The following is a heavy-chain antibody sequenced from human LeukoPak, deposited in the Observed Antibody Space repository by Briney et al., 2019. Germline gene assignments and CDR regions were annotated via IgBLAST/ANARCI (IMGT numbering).Heavy chain of an antibody. CDR3: ARESATADQYYFDY. Sequence: SGTLSLTCAVSGDSISSSNTWWSRVRQPPGQGLEWIGEIYHSGRTNYNPSLESRVTISVDKSKNQSSLKLSSVTAADTAVYYCARESATADQYYFDYWGQGTLVTVSS. CDR1: GDSISSSNTW. CDR2: IYHSGRT. V-gene: IGHV4-4*02. D-gene: IGHD6-13*01. J-gene: IGHJ4*02.